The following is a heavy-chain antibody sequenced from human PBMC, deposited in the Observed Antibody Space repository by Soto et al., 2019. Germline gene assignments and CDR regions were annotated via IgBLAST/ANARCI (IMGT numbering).Heavy chain of an antibody. J-gene: IGHJ6*02. Sequence: EVQLVQSGAEVKKPGESLRISCKGSGYSFTSYWISWVRQMPGKGLEWMGRIDPIDSYTNYSPSFQGHVTISADKSIXTXXXQXXSLKASDTAMYFCARRAHMSRRGETFSYYYYGMDVWGQGTTVTVSS. CDR3: ARRAHMSRRGETFSYYYYGMDV. CDR2: IDPIDSYT. D-gene: IGHD3-16*01. V-gene: IGHV5-10-1*01. CDR1: GYSFTSYW.